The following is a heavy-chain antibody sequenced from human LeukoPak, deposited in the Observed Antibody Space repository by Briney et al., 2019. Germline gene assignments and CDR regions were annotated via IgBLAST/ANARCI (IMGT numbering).Heavy chain of an antibody. CDR3: ARVGCSGGSCYDLDY. CDR1: GGSISSSSYY. Sequence: SETLSLTCTVSGGSISSSSYYWGWIRQPPGKGLEWIGSIYYSGSTYYNPSLKSRVTISVDTSKNQFSLKLSSMTAADTAVYYCARVGCSGGSCYDLDYWGQGTLVTVSS. J-gene: IGHJ4*02. V-gene: IGHV4-39*01. CDR2: IYYSGST. D-gene: IGHD2-15*01.